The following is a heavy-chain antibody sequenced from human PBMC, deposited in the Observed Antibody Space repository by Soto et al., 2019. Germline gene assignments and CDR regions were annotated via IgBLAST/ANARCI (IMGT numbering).Heavy chain of an antibody. D-gene: IGHD2-15*01. V-gene: IGHV3-66*01. CDR2: IYSGGST. J-gene: IGHJ4*02. CDR1: GFTVSSNY. CDR3: ARDRHCSGGSCYSGSDYFDY. Sequence: EVQLVESGGGLVQPGGSLRLSCAASGFTVSSNYMSWVRQAPGKGLEWVSVIYSGGSTYYADSVKGRFTISRDNSKXTXYXXMNSLRAEDTAVYYCARDRHCSGGSCYSGSDYFDYWGQGTLVTVSS.